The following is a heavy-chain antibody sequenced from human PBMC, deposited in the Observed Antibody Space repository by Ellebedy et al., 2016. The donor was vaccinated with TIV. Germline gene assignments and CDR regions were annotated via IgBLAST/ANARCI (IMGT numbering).Heavy chain of an antibody. Sequence: GESLKISCAASGFTFSSYAMSWVRQAPGKGLEWVANIKQDGSEKYYVDSVKGRFTISRDNAKNSLYLQMNSLRAEDTAVYYCAGYGYNWGLDYWGQGTLVTVSS. D-gene: IGHD5-24*01. CDR1: GFTFSSYA. CDR2: IKQDGSEK. J-gene: IGHJ4*02. CDR3: AGYGYNWGLDY. V-gene: IGHV3-7*03.